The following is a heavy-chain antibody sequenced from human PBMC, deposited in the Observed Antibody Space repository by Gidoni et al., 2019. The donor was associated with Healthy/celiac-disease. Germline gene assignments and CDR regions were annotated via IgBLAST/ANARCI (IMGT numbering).Heavy chain of an antibody. D-gene: IGHD5-12*01. CDR2: IYTSGST. CDR1: GGSISSGSYY. CDR3: ARDEAPLRGRLRGWFDP. J-gene: IGHJ5*02. Sequence: QVQLQESGPGLVKPSQTLSLTCTVSGGSISSGSYYWSWIRQPAGKGLEGIGRIYTSGSTNYNPSLKSRVTMSVDTSKNQFSLKLSSVTAADTAVYYCARDEAPLRGRLRGWFDPWGQGTLVTVSS. V-gene: IGHV4-61*02.